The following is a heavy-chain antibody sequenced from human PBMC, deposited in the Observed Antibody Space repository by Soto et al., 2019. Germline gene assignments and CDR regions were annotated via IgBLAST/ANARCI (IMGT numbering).Heavy chain of an antibody. J-gene: IGHJ5*02. D-gene: IGHD3-3*01. Sequence: QVQLVQSGPEVKKPGGSVKVSCKASGYTFPTYGFSWVRQAPGQGLEWVGWIGADNSDTTYAQKFQWRVTMTLDTSTTTSYMELRSLTTDDTAVYFCARDWRGAEGFDPWGQGTLVTVSS. CDR2: IGADNSDT. V-gene: IGHV1-18*04. CDR3: ARDWRGAEGFDP. CDR1: GYTFPTYG.